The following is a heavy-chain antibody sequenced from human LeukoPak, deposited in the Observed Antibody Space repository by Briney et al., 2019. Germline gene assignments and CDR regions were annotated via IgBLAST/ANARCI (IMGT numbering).Heavy chain of an antibody. CDR1: GFTFSSYA. CDR2: ISGSGGST. D-gene: IGHD2-2*02. CDR3: AKVALYCSSTSCYTGHLKLNWFDP. V-gene: IGHV3-23*01. Sequence: PGGSLRLSCAASGFTFSSYAMSWVRQAPGKGLEWVSAISGSGGSTYYADSVKGRFTISRDNSKNTLYLQMDSLRAEDTAVYYCAKVALYCSSTSCYTGHLKLNWFDPWGQGTLVTVSS. J-gene: IGHJ5*02.